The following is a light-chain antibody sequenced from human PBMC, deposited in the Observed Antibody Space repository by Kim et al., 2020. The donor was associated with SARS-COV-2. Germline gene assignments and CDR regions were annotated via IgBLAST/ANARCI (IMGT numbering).Light chain of an antibody. CDR3: SSYTSSSTYVV. Sequence: QSALTQPASASGSHGQSITIPCTGTSSDVGGYNYVSWYQQHPGKAPKLMIYDVSKRPSGVSNRFSGSKSGNTASLTISGLQAEDEADYYCSSYTSSSTYVVFGGGTQLTVL. V-gene: IGLV2-14*01. CDR2: DVS. J-gene: IGLJ2*01. CDR1: SSDVGGYNY.